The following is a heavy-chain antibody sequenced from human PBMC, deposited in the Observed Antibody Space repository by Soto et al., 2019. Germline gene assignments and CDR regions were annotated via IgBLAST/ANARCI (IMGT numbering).Heavy chain of an antibody. J-gene: IGHJ4*02. CDR2: ISHDGSKT. CDR1: GLTFTSHG. CDR3: VKDQGGQFGRFTY. D-gene: IGHD3-10*01. V-gene: IGHV3-30*18. Sequence: PLRLSCPASGLTFTSHGMHSVRQAPRKGLEWLTFISHDGSKTYYADYVKGRFTISRDNSKNTHYLQMNSLRAEHTALYYCVKDQGGQFGRFTYWARGALVTV.